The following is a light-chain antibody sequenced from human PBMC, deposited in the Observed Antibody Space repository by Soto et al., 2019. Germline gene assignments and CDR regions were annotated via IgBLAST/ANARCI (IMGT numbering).Light chain of an antibody. CDR3: QQYNKWPPL. CDR2: GAS. CDR1: QSVSSN. Sequence: EIVMTQSPATLSVSPGEGVTLSCRASQSVSSNLAWYQQKPGQAPRLLIYGASTRATGIPARFSGSGSGTEFTLTISSLQAEDFAVYYCQQYNKWPPLFGQGTRLEIK. V-gene: IGKV3-15*01. J-gene: IGKJ5*01.